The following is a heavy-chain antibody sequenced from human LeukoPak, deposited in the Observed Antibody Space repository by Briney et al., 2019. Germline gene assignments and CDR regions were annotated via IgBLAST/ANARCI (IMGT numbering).Heavy chain of an antibody. CDR3: AKGRGITIFGVVPLDY. V-gene: IGHV3-30*04. J-gene: IGHJ4*02. Sequence: GGSLRLSCAASGFTFSSYAMHWVRQAPGKGLEWVAVISYDGSNKYYADSVKGRFTISRDNSKNTLYLQMNSLRAEDTAVYYCAKGRGITIFGVVPLDYWGQGTLVTVSS. CDR1: GFTFSSYA. CDR2: ISYDGSNK. D-gene: IGHD3-3*01.